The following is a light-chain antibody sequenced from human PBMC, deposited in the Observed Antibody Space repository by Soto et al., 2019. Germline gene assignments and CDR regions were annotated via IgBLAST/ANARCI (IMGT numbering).Light chain of an antibody. Sequence: QAVVTQEPSLTVSPGGTVTLTCASSTGAVTSGYYPNWFQQKPGQAPRALIYNTSKKHSWTPARFSGSLLGGKAALTLSGVQPEDEAEYYCLLYYGGAQPWVFGGGTKVTVL. CDR2: NTS. CDR3: LLYYGGAQPWV. CDR1: TGAVTSGYY. V-gene: IGLV7-43*01. J-gene: IGLJ3*02.